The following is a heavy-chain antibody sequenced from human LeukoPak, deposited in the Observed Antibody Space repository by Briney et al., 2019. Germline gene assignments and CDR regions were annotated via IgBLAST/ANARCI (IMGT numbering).Heavy chain of an antibody. CDR1: GGSISSGDYY. Sequence: SETLSLTCTVSGGSISSGDYYWSWIRQPPGKGLEWIGYIHYSGSTYYNPSLKSRVIISVSVDTSKNQFSLKLSSVTAADTAVYYCARDRSGYGLNDYWGQGTLVTVSS. D-gene: IGHD5-12*01. CDR3: ARDRSGYGLNDY. V-gene: IGHV4-30-4*01. J-gene: IGHJ4*02. CDR2: IHYSGST.